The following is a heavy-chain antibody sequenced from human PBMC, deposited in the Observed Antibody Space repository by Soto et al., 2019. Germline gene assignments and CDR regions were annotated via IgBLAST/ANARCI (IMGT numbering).Heavy chain of an antibody. D-gene: IGHD1-26*01. J-gene: IGHJ6*02. CDR1: GFTFRTYT. Sequence: GGSLRLSCISSGFTFRTYTMNWVRQAPGKGLEWVSGIRGFSPYTFYAESVKGRFTISRDNAKNSLYLQMNSLRAEDTAVYYCARGTWGLFHYYYGMDVWGQGTTVTVSS. CDR3: ARGTWGLFHYYYGMDV. CDR2: IRGFSPYT. V-gene: IGHV3-21*01.